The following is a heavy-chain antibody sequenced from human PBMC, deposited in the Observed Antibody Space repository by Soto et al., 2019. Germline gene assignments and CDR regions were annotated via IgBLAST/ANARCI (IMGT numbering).Heavy chain of an antibody. D-gene: IGHD5-18*01. CDR1: GGNFSSNG. V-gene: IGHV1-69*01. J-gene: IGHJ5*02. CDR2: IIPTFGKT. CDR3: AGASDSTWYNWHDP. Sequence: QVQLVQSGAEVKKPGSSVKVSCKAPGGNFSSNGIRWVRQAPGQGLEFMGGIIPTFGKTNYAHKFRGRVTITEDEYTGTAYMELSSLRSDDTAVYYCAGASDSTWYNWHDPWGQGTLVTVSS.